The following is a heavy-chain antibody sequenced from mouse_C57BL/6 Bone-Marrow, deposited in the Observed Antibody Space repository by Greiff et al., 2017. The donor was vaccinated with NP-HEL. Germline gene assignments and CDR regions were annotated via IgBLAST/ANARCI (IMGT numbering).Heavy chain of an antibody. Sequence: EVKVVESGGGLVQPKGSLKLSCAASGFSFNTYAMNWVRQAPGKGLEWVARIRSKSNNYATYYADSVKDRFTISRDDSESMLYLQMNNLKTEDTAMYYCVRHYDYDDGVYYYAMDYWGQGTSVTVSS. V-gene: IGHV10-1*01. D-gene: IGHD2-4*01. CDR2: IRSKSNNYAT. CDR1: GFSFNTYA. J-gene: IGHJ4*01. CDR3: VRHYDYDDGVYYYAMDY.